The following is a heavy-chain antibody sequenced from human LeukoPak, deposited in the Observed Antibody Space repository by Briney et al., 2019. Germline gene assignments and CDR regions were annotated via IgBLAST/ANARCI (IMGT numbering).Heavy chain of an antibody. D-gene: IGHD3-3*01. V-gene: IGHV4-39*01. CDR2: IYYSETT. Sequence: PSETLSLTCTVSGGSISSSSYYWGWIRQPPGKGLEWIGSIYYSETTYDNPSLKSRVTISIETPKNQFSLRLSSVTASDTAVYYCARQSADYYYYYVDVCGEGTTVAVS. CDR3: ARQSADYYYYYVDV. CDR1: GGSISSSSYY. J-gene: IGHJ6*03.